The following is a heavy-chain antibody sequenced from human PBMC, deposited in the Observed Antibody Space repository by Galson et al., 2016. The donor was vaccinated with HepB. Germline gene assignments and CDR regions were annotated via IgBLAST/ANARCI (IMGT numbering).Heavy chain of an antibody. D-gene: IGHD3-22*01. CDR1: GGSVSSGSYY. Sequence: SETLSLTCTVSGGSVSSGSYYWSWIRQPPGKGLEWIGYIYYSGSTSYKSSLKSRVTMSIDMSKNQFSLKLTSVTAADAAVYFCARERAMIVVVDNAYYFDYWGRGTLVTVAS. CDR2: IYYSGST. J-gene: IGHJ4*02. CDR3: ARERAMIVVVDNAYYFDY. V-gene: IGHV4-61*01.